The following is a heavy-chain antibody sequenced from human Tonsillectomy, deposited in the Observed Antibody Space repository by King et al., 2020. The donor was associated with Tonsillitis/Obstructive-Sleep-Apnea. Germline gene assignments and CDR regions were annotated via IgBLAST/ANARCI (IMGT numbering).Heavy chain of an antibody. J-gene: IGHJ4*02. Sequence: VQLVESGGGVVQPGRSLRLSCAASGFTFSSYAMHWVRQAPGKGLEWVAVISYDGSNKYYADSVKGRLTISRDNSKNTLYLQMNSLRAEDTAVYYCARAPAYSSGLRGQGTLVTASS. V-gene: IGHV3-30*04. CDR1: GFTFSSYA. CDR2: ISYDGSNK. CDR3: ARAPAYSSGL. D-gene: IGHD6-25*01.